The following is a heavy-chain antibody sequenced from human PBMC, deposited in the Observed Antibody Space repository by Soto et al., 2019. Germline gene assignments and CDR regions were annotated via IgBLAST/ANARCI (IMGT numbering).Heavy chain of an antibody. CDR1: GYSFTSYW. CDR3: ARTGDIVVVPAAILDYYYGMDV. V-gene: IGHV5-10-1*01. J-gene: IGHJ6*02. Sequence: RGESLKISCKGSGYSFTSYWISWVRQMPGKGLEWMGRIDPSDSYTNYSPSFQGHVTISADKSISTAYLQWSSLKASDTAMYYCARTGDIVVVPAAILDYYYGMDVWGQGTTVTVSS. D-gene: IGHD2-2*02. CDR2: IDPSDSYT.